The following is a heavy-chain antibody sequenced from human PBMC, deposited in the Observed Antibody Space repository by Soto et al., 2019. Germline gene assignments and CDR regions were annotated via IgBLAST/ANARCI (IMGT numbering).Heavy chain of an antibody. Sequence: GSLRLSFSSSGFTLSAYAMSWVRQAPVKWLEWASVISGSGDATYYADSVRGRLTISRDNSMNTLYLDMYSLRAEDTAVYFCAKAQEASGNVNSYFDTWGQGTLVTVSS. V-gene: IGHV3-23*01. CDR3: AKAQEASGNVNSYFDT. CDR1: GFTLSAYA. CDR2: ISGSGDAT. D-gene: IGHD2-15*01. J-gene: IGHJ4*02.